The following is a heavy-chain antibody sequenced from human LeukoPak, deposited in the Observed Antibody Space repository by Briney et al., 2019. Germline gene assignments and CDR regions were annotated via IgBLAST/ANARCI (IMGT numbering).Heavy chain of an antibody. J-gene: IGHJ4*02. V-gene: IGHV1-2*02. CDR3: ATVVDTTILRSFDS. CDR2: INPNSGGT. D-gene: IGHD5-18*01. CDR1: GYPFNNYD. Sequence: SVKVSCKASGYPFNNYDINWVRQATGQGLEWMGWINPNSGGTNYAQKFQGRVTMTRDTSITTAYMELSRLRSDDTAVYFCATVVDTTILRSFDSWGQGTLVTVSS.